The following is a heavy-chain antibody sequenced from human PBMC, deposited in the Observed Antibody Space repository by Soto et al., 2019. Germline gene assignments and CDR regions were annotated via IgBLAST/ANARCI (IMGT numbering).Heavy chain of an antibody. CDR1: GGSFDDFY. CDR2: ISHDGGT. V-gene: IGHV4-34*02. J-gene: IGHJ6*02. D-gene: IGHD3-10*01. Sequence: QVQLQQWGAGLLRPSETLSLTCAFYGGSFDDFYWSWVRQSPGKGLEWVGEISHDGGTNYSPSLPSRVSTSVGTSKNQSSLHLRSVTAADTGLYYCARGQLVWYGDLTPYHRDMDVWGQGTTVTVSS. CDR3: ARGQLVWYGDLTPYHRDMDV.